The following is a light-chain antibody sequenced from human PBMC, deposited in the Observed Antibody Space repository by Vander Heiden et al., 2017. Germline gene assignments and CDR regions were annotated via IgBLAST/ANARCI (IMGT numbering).Light chain of an antibody. V-gene: IGLV2-14*03. Sequence: QSALTQPSSVSRSPGQSITISCTGTSSDVGGYNYVSWYQQHPGKAPKLMIYDVSNRPSGVSNRFSGSKSGNTESLTISGLQAEDEADYYCSSYTSSSPDVVGTGTKVNVL. CDR1: SSDVGGYNY. CDR2: DVS. CDR3: SSYTSSSPDV. J-gene: IGLJ1*01.